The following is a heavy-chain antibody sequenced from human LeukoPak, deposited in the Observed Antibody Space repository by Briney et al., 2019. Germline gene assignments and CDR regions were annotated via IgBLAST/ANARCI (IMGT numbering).Heavy chain of an antibody. D-gene: IGHD5-18*01. Sequence: GGSLRLSCAASGFTFSSYWMSWVRQAPGKGLEWVANIKQDGSGKYYVDSVKGRFTISRDNAKNSLYLQMNSLRAEDTAVYYCARESTALNYYYYYMDVWGKGTTVTVSS. CDR1: GFTFSSYW. J-gene: IGHJ6*03. CDR2: IKQDGSGK. CDR3: ARESTALNYYYYYMDV. V-gene: IGHV3-7*01.